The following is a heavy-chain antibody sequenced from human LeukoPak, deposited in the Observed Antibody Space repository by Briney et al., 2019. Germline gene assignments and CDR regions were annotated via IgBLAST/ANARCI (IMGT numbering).Heavy chain of an antibody. CDR2: FDPEDGET. Sequence: ASVKVSCKVSGYTLTELSMHWVRQAPGKGLEWMGGFDPEDGETIYAQKFQGRVTMTEDTSTDTAYMELSSLRSEDTAVCYCAGSSTSTYYYYGMDVWGQGTTVTVSS. D-gene: IGHD2-2*01. V-gene: IGHV1-24*01. CDR3: AGSSTSTYYYYGMDV. CDR1: GYTLTELS. J-gene: IGHJ6*02.